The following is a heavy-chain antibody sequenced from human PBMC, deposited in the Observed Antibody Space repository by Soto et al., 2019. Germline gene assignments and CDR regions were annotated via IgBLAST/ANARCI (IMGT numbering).Heavy chain of an antibody. CDR2: IRSKAYGGTT. Sequence: GGSLRLSCTASGFTFGNYAMSWFRQAPGKGLEWVGFIRSKAYGGTTEYAASVKGRFTISRDDSKSIAYLQMNSLKTEDTAVYYCTIPVLRYFDWLFGTWGQGTLVTSPQ. V-gene: IGHV3-49*03. CDR3: TIPVLRYFDWLFGT. J-gene: IGHJ4*02. D-gene: IGHD3-9*01. CDR1: GFTFGNYA.